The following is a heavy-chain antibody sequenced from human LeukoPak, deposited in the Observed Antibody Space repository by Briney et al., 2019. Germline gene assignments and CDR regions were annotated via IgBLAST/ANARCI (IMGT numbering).Heavy chain of an antibody. D-gene: IGHD3-10*01. J-gene: IGHJ5*02. V-gene: IGHV3-73*01. CDR2: IRSKANSYAT. CDR1: GITFSGSA. Sequence: GGSLRLSCAASGITFSGSAMHWVRQASGKGLEWVGRIRSKANSYATAYAASVKGRFTISRDDSKNTAYLQMNSLKTEDTAVYYCTRAPNYYGSAYDPWGQGTLVTVSS. CDR3: TRAPNYYGSAYDP.